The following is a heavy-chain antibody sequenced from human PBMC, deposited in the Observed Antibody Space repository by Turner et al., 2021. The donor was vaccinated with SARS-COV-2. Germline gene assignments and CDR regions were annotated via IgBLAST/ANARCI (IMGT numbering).Heavy chain of an antibody. CDR1: GFTFSSYG. Sequence: QVQLVESGGGLVQPGRSLRLSCAASGFTFSSYGMHWVRQAPGKGLEWVAVISYDGSNKYYADSVKGRFTISRDNSKNTLYLQMNSLRAEDTAVYYCAKDDNYDFWTGYYMYWGQGTLVTVS. CDR2: ISYDGSNK. J-gene: IGHJ4*02. D-gene: IGHD3-3*01. CDR3: AKDDNYDFWTGYYMY. V-gene: IGHV3-30*18.